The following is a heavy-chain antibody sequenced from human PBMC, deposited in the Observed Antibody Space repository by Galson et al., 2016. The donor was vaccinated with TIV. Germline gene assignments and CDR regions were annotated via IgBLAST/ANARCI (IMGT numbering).Heavy chain of an antibody. D-gene: IGHD1-1*01. J-gene: IGHJ5*02. Sequence: LRLSCAASGFTFTSYEMNWVRQAPGKGLEWVSYISNRGSMKFYADSVKGRFTISRDNAKNSLYLQINSLRAEDTAVYYCARERSGNDFENWFDPWGQGTLVTVSS. CDR3: ARERSGNDFENWFDP. CDR1: GFTFTSYE. V-gene: IGHV3-48*03. CDR2: ISNRGSMK.